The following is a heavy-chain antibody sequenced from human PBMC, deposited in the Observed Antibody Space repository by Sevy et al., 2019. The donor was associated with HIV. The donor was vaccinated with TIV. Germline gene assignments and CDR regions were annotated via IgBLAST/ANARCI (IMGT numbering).Heavy chain of an antibody. Sequence: SETLSLTCTVSGGSISSGGYYWSWIRQHPGKGLEWIGYIYYSGSTYYNPSLKSRVTISVDTSKNQFSLKLSSVTAAGTAVYYCAREGIGYCSGGSCYSTYYFGMDVWGQGTTVTVSS. CDR3: AREGIGYCSGGSCYSTYYFGMDV. J-gene: IGHJ6*02. CDR1: GGSISSGGYY. V-gene: IGHV4-31*03. CDR2: IYYSGST. D-gene: IGHD2-15*01.